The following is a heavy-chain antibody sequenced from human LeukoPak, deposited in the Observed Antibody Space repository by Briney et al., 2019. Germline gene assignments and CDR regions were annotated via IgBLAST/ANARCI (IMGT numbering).Heavy chain of an antibody. CDR1: GFTFSSYW. CDR2: IKQDGSEK. V-gene: IGHV3-7*01. D-gene: IGHD6-13*01. J-gene: IGHJ6*03. CDR3: ARRSSSWYFYYYYMDV. Sequence: GGSLRLSCAASGFTFSSYWMHWVRQAPGKGLEWVANIKQDGSEKYYVDSVKGRFTISRDNAKNSLYLQMNSLRAEDTAVYYCARRSSSWYFYYYYMDVWGKGTTVTVSS.